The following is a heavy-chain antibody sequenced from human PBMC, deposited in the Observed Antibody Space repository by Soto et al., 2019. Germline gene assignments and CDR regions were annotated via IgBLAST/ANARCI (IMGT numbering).Heavy chain of an antibody. CDR2: IWYDGSNK. CDR3: ARDRGSGSYYIVVH. CDR1: GFTFSSYG. Sequence: PGGSLRLSCAASGFTFSSYGMHWVRQAPGKGLEWVAVIWYDGSNKYYADSVKGRFTISRDNSKNTLYLQMNSLRAEDTAVYYCARDRGSGSYYIVVHWGQGTQVTGSS. V-gene: IGHV3-33*01. J-gene: IGHJ4*02. D-gene: IGHD3-10*01.